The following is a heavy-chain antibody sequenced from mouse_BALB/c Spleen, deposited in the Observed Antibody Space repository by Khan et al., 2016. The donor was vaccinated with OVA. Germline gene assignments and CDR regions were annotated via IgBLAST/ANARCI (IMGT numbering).Heavy chain of an antibody. D-gene: IGHD2-14*01. V-gene: IGHV1-4*01. CDR2: IIPTNDYA. Sequence: QIQLVQSGAELARPGASVKMSCKASGYTFTTYTIHWVKQGPGQGLEWIGYIIPTNDYANYNQKFKDRATLTADKSSSTAYMQLSSLTSEDSALYYCAREGAYYRSDGWFANWGQGTLVTVSA. CDR3: AREGAYYRSDGWFAN. CDR1: GYTFTTYT. J-gene: IGHJ3*01.